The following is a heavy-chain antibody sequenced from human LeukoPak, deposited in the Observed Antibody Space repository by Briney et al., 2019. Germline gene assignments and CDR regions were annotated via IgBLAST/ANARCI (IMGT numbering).Heavy chain of an antibody. Sequence: PGGSLRLSCAASGSTFSSYSMNWVRPAPGRGLEWVSSISSSSSYIYYADSVKGRFTISRDNAKNSLYLQMNSLRAEDTAVYYCASYYYDSSGYYYPSAFDIWGQGTMVTVSS. CDR2: ISSSSSYI. V-gene: IGHV3-21*01. J-gene: IGHJ3*02. CDR3: ASYYYDSSGYYYPSAFDI. CDR1: GSTFSSYS. D-gene: IGHD3-22*01.